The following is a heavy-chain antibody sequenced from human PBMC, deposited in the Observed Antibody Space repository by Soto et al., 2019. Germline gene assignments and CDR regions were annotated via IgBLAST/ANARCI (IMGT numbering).Heavy chain of an antibody. J-gene: IGHJ4*02. Sequence: EVQLLEYGGGLVQPAGSLRLSCSAYGFPFSNFAMSWVRQTPGKGLEWVSVITSSGDSTYFADSVKGRFTISRDNSKNTLYLQLNSLRDEDTATYYCTTGPFSAGDYCGQGALGTVSS. V-gene: IGHV3-23*01. CDR3: TTGPFSAGDY. CDR2: ITSSGDST. D-gene: IGHD1-1*01. CDR1: GFPFSNFA.